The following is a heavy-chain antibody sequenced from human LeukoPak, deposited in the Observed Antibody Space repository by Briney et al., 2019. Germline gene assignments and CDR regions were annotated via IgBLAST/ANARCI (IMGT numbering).Heavy chain of an antibody. CDR2: MYYTGST. V-gene: IGHV4-39*07. D-gene: IGHD6-13*01. Sequence: PSETLSLTCIVSGGAISSGSYYWGWIRQPPGKGLEWIGSMYYTGSTYNSPSLKSRVTISVDTSKNQFSLKLSSVTAADTAVYYCARDPFTIYSSSPHRDYMDVWGKGTTVTISS. CDR1: GGAISSGSYY. J-gene: IGHJ6*03. CDR3: ARDPFTIYSSSPHRDYMDV.